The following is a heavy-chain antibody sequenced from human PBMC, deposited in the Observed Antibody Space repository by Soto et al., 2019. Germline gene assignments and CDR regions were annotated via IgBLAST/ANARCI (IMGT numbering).Heavy chain of an antibody. Sequence: GGSLRLSCVASGFTFSNYGMHWVRQAPGKGLEWVAVISYDGGNKYYADSVKGRFTISRDNSKNTLYLQMTSLRTEDTALYYCAKLDEGGLQYAYYAMDVWGQGTTVTVSS. V-gene: IGHV3-30*18. CDR3: AKLDEGGLQYAYYAMDV. D-gene: IGHD2-15*01. CDR2: ISYDGGNK. CDR1: GFTFSNYG. J-gene: IGHJ6*02.